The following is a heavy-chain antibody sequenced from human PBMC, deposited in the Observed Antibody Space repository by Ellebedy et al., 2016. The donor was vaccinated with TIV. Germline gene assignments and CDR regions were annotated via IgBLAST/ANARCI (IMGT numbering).Heavy chain of an antibody. Sequence: MPSETLSLTCTVYGGSFSGYYWTWIRQSPGKGLEWIGAINHSESTNYNPSLESRVTVSVDTSGNQFSLRLTAVTAADTAVYYCARSRYFGSEYYWGQGTLVTVSP. CDR2: INHSEST. V-gene: IGHV4-34*01. CDR3: ARSRYFGSEYY. D-gene: IGHD2/OR15-2a*01. J-gene: IGHJ4*02. CDR1: GGSFSGYY.